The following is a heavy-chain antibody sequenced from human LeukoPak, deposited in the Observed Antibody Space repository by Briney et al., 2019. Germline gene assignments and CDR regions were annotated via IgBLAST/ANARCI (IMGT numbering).Heavy chain of an antibody. Sequence: GGTLRLSCAASGFTSRNYGMSWVRQAPGKGLEWVSAISGSGFSTYYADSVKGRFTISRDNSKNTLYLQMNSLRAEDTAVYYCAREGGWRPFDYWGQGTLVTVSS. J-gene: IGHJ4*02. CDR3: AREGGWRPFDY. V-gene: IGHV3-23*01. CDR1: GFTSRNYG. D-gene: IGHD3-16*01. CDR2: ISGSGFST.